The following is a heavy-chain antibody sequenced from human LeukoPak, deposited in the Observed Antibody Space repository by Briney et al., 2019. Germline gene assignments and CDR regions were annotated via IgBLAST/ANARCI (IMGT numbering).Heavy chain of an antibody. V-gene: IGHV1-24*01. CDR2: FEPEDGER. CDR1: GYTLTELS. CDR3: ATDPIYSGYAFRFDY. D-gene: IGHD5-12*01. Sequence: ASVEVSCKVSGYTLTELSMHWVRQAPGKGLEGMGGFEPEDGERIYAQKFQGRVTMTEDTSTDTAYMELSILRSEDTAVYYCATDPIYSGYAFRFDYWGQGTLVTVSS. J-gene: IGHJ4*02.